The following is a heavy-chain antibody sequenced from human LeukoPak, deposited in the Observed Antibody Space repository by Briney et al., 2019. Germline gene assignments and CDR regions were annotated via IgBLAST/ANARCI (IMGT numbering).Heavy chain of an antibody. CDR1: GYTFTSYD. CDR3: ARERRALTLNWLDP. Sequence: ASVKVSCKASGYTFTSYDINWVRQAHGQGLEWMGWINPNSDGRNYAQKFQGRVTMTRDTSINTAYMDLSSLRSDDTAVYYCARERRALTLNWLDPWGQGTLVTVSS. J-gene: IGHJ5*02. V-gene: IGHV1-2*02. CDR2: INPNSDGR.